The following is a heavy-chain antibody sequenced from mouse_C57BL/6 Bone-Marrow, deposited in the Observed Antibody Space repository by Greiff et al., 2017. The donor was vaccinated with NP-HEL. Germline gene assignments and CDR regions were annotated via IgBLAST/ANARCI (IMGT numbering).Heavy chain of an antibody. J-gene: IGHJ3*01. Sequence: VQLQQSGPELVKPGASVKISCKASGYTFTDYYMNWVKQSHGKSLEWIGDINPNNGGTSYNQKFKGKATLTVDKSSSTAYMERRSLTSEDAAVYYCARRDMVTTRGSFAYWGQGTLVTVSA. CDR2: INPNNGGT. CDR3: ARRDMVTTRGSFAY. CDR1: GYTFTDYY. V-gene: IGHV1-26*01. D-gene: IGHD2-2*01.